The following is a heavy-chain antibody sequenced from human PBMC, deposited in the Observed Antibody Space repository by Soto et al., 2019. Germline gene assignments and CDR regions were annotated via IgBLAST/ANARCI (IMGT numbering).Heavy chain of an antibody. Sequence: QVQLVQSGAEVKEPGSAVTVSCKAPADSFSSYGISWVRQAPGQGLEWMGGIIPIFGTTNYAEKFQGRVTITADESTNTAYMELSSLRSEDTALYYCARVFPDGWVEPGVVRGYLDTWGRGTLVTVSS. J-gene: IGHJ4*02. CDR1: ADSFSSYG. V-gene: IGHV1-69*01. CDR3: ARVFPDGWVEPGVVRGYLDT. D-gene: IGHD3-10*01. CDR2: IIPIFGTT.